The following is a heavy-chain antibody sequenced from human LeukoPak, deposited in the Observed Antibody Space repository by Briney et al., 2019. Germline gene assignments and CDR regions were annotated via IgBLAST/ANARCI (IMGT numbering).Heavy chain of an antibody. CDR3: ARDLAWGAY. CDR1: GFTVSDNY. J-gene: IGHJ4*02. CDR2: ITSSSSSI. Sequence: GGSLRLSCVVSGFTVSDNYMSWVRQAPGKGLEWVSSITSSSSSIYSADSVKGRLTISRDNAKNSLYLEMNSLRDEDTAAYYCARDLAWGAYWGQGTLVTVSS. D-gene: IGHD4/OR15-4a*01. V-gene: IGHV3-69-1*01.